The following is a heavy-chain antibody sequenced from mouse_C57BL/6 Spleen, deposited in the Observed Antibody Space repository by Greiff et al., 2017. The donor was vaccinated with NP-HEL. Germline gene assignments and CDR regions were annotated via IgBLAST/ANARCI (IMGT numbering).Heavy chain of an antibody. J-gene: IGHJ2*01. D-gene: IGHD2-5*01. V-gene: IGHV5-17*01. CDR2: ISSGSSTI. CDR1: GFTFSDYG. Sequence: EVQGVESGGGLVKPGGSLKLSCAASGFTFSDYGMHWVRQAPEKGLEWVAYISSGSSTIYYADTVKGRFTISRDNAKNTLFLQMTSLRSEDTAMYYCASRRSYYSNYYFDYWGQGTTLTVSS. CDR3: ASRRSYYSNYYFDY.